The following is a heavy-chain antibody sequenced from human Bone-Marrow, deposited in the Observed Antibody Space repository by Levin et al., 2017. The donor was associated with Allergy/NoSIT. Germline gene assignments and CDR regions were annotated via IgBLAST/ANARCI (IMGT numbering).Heavy chain of an antibody. CDR3: GGGPLSGGWPLDY. D-gene: IGHD2-15*01. V-gene: IGHV3-33*01. Sequence: PGGSLRLSCAASGFTFSSYGMHWVRQAPGKGLEWVALIWHDGSTKYYADSVKGRFTISRDNSKNTLYLQMNSLRAEDTSAYYCGGGPLSGGWPLDYWGQGTLVTVSS. J-gene: IGHJ4*02. CDR2: IWHDGSTK. CDR1: GFTFSSYG.